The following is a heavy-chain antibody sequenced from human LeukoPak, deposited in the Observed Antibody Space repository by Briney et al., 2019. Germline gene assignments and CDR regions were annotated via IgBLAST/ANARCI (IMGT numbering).Heavy chain of an antibody. CDR2: ISSDGSNE. D-gene: IGHD3-10*01. V-gene: IGHV3-30*18. CDR1: GSTFRTDA. CDR3: AKDYGSGSYYPYYFDY. Sequence: GGSLRLSCAASGSTFRTDAMHWVRRAPGKGLEWVAVISSDGSNEFYPDSVKGRFTISSDNSKNTLSLQMNSLRPEDTAVYYCAKDYGSGSYYPYYFDYWGQGTLVTVSS. J-gene: IGHJ4*02.